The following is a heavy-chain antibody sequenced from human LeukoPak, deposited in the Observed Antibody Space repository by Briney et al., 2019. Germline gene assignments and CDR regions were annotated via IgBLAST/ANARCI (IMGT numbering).Heavy chain of an antibody. J-gene: IGHJ4*02. CDR2: IYYSGST. CDR1: GGSISSSSYY. Sequence: SETLSLTCTVSGGSISSSSYYWGWIRQPPGRGLEWIGSIYYSGSTYYNPSLESRVTISVDTSKNQFSLKLSSVTAADTAVYYCARLGSSSSRRYFDYWGQGTLVTVSS. D-gene: IGHD6-6*01. CDR3: ARLGSSSSRRYFDY. V-gene: IGHV4-39*01.